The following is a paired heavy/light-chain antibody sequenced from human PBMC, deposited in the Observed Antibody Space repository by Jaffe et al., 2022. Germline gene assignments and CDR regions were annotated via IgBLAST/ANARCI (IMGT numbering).Light chain of an antibody. J-gene: IGKJ2*01. Sequence: DIQMTQSPSSLSASVGDRVTITCRASQGISNSLAWYQQKPGKAPKLLLYAASRLESGVPSRFSGSGSGTDYTLTISSLQPEDFATYYCQQYYSTPRTFGQGTKLEIK. CDR2: AAS. CDR3: QQYYSTPRT. V-gene: IGKV1-NL1*01. CDR1: QGISNS.
Heavy chain of an antibody. J-gene: IGHJ4*02. CDR2: IYTSGST. CDR3: AREGYSSSWYGDFSLALKGGEFDY. V-gene: IGHV4-61*02. D-gene: IGHD6-13*01. Sequence: QVQLQESGPGLVKPSQTLSLTCTVSGGSISSGSYYWSWIRQPAGKGLEWIGRIYTSGSTNYNPSLKSRVTISVDTSKNQFSLKLSSVTAADTAVYYCAREGYSSSWYGDFSLALKGGEFDYWGQGTLVTVSS. CDR1: GGSISSGSYY.